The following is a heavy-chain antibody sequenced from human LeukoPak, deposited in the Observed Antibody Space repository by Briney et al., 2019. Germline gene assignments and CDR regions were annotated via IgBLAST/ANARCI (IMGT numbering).Heavy chain of an antibody. CDR1: GFKFSSYE. J-gene: IGHJ4*02. CDR3: AKAGYYYDSSGYYLYYFDY. CDR2: ISSTGSTI. D-gene: IGHD3-22*01. Sequence: GGSLRLSCAASGFKFSSYEMNWVRQAPGKGLEWLSYISSTGSTIYYADSVKGRFTISRDNSKNTLYLQMNSLRAEDTAVYYCAKAGYYYDSSGYYLYYFDYWGQGTLVTVSS. V-gene: IGHV3-48*03.